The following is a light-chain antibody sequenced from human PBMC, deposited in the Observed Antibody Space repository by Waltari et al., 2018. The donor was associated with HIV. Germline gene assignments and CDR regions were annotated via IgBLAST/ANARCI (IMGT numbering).Light chain of an antibody. J-gene: IGLJ3*02. CDR1: TSNIGKNY. V-gene: IGLV1-47*01. Sequence: QSVLTQPPSTSGTPGQRVVLSCSGSTSNIGKNYVCWYRQFPGTAPKLLIYRNNQRPSGVPDRFSGSKSGTSASLAISGLRSEDEADYFCAVWDDSLSGLWVFGGGTKLTVL. CDR3: AVWDDSLSGLWV. CDR2: RNN.